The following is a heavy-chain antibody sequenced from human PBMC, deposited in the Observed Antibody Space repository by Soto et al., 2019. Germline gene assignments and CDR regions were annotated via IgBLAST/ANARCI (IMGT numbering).Heavy chain of an antibody. CDR1: GFTFSSYA. CDR3: AKDLRPRYCSGGICSAFFFDY. Sequence: GGSLRLSCAASGFTFSSYAMSWVRQAPGKGLEWVSAISGSGGSTYYADSVKGRFTISRDNSKNTLYLQMNSLRAEDTAVYYCAKDLRPRYCSGGICSAFFFDYWGQGTLVTVSS. CDR2: ISGSGGST. D-gene: IGHD2-15*01. V-gene: IGHV3-23*01. J-gene: IGHJ4*02.